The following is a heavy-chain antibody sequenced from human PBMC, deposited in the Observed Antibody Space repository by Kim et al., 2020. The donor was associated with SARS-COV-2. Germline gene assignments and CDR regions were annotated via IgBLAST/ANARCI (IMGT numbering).Heavy chain of an antibody. CDR1: GGSFSGYY. CDR2: IYHSGIT. D-gene: IGHD6-13*01. Sequence: SETLSLTCAVYGGSFSGYYWSWIRQPPGKGLEWIGEIYHSGITNYDPSLKSRVTISVDASKSQFSLKLNSVTAADTAVYYCARSLYHSPGSSWVRFDPWGQGTLVTVSS. V-gene: IGHV4-34*01. J-gene: IGHJ5*02. CDR3: ARSLYHSPGSSWVRFDP.